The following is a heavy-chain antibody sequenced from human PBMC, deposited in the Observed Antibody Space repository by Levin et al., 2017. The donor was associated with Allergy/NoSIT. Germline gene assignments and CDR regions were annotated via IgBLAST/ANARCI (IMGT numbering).Heavy chain of an antibody. D-gene: IGHD4-11*01. CDR3: AKDLTTMGTPTYYYYYGMDV. Sequence: LSLTCAASGFTFSSYGMHWVRQAPGKGLEWVAVISYDGSNKYYADSVKGRFTISRDNSKNTLYLQMNSLRAEDTAVYYCAKDLTTMGTPTYYYYYGMDVWGQGTTVTVSS. CDR1: GFTFSSYG. V-gene: IGHV3-30*18. CDR2: ISYDGSNK. J-gene: IGHJ6*02.